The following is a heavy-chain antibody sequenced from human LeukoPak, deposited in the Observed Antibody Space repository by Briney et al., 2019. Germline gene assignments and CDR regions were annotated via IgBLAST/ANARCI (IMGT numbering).Heavy chain of an antibody. J-gene: IGHJ4*02. V-gene: IGHV5-51*04. D-gene: IGHD3-22*01. CDR3: ARIRHYDSSGPPYYFDY. Sequence: GESLKISCKGSGYSFTSYWIGWVRQMPGKGLEWMGIIYPGDSDTRYSPSFQGQVTISADKPISTAYLQWSSLKASDTAMYYCARIRHYDSSGPPYYFDYWGQGTLVTVSS. CDR2: IYPGDSDT. CDR1: GYSFTSYW.